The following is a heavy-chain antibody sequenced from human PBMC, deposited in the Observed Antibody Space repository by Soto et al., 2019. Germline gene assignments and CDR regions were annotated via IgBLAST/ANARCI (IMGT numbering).Heavy chain of an antibody. D-gene: IGHD6-13*01. CDR3: AIIAAAGDFDY. V-gene: IGHV4-34*01. CDR1: GGSFSGYY. CDR2: INHSGST. Sequence: SETLSLTCAVYGGSFSGYYWSWIRQPPGKGLEWIGEINHSGSTNYNPPLKSRVTISVDTSKNQFSLKLSSVTAADTAVYYCAIIAAAGDFDYWGQGTLVTVSS. J-gene: IGHJ4*02.